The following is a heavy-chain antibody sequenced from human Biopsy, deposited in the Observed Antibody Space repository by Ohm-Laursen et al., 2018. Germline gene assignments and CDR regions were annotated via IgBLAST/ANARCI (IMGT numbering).Heavy chain of an antibody. CDR2: IYYSGST. CDR3: ARVGVGAPSIDYFDS. V-gene: IGHV4-59*01. CDR1: GGSIYNFF. D-gene: IGHD1-26*01. J-gene: IGHJ4*02. Sequence: GTLSLTCTVSGGSIYNFFWSWIRQPPGKGLEWIGYIYYSGSTNYNPSLKSRVTISVDRSKNHFSLELSSATAADTAVYYCARVGVGAPSIDYFDSWGQGALVTVSS.